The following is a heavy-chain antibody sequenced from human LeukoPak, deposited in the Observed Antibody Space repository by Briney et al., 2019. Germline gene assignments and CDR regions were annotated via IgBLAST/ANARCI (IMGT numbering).Heavy chain of an antibody. D-gene: IGHD3-9*01. CDR3: ARVVRYFDWLGYFDY. Sequence: PSETLSLTCTVSGGSIRSYYWGWIRQPPGKGLEWIGYIYYSGSTYYNPSLKSRVTISVDTSKNQFSLKLSSVTAADTAVYYCARVVRYFDWLGYFDYWGQGTLVTVSS. J-gene: IGHJ4*02. CDR2: IYYSGST. V-gene: IGHV4-59*08. CDR1: GGSIRSYY.